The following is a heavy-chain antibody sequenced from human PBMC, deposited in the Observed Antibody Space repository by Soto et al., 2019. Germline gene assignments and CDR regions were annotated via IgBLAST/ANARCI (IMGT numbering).Heavy chain of an antibody. CDR3: ARRREVSPAAISRYYYYYGMDV. J-gene: IGHJ6*02. Sequence: SETLSLTCAVYGGSFSGDYWSWIRQPPGKGLEWIGEINLGGDTNYNPSLKSRVTILVDTSKNQLSLKLSSVTAADTAVYYCARRREVSPAAISRYYYYYGMDVWGQGTTVTVSS. CDR2: INLGGDT. V-gene: IGHV4-34*01. D-gene: IGHD2-2*01. CDR1: GGSFSGDY.